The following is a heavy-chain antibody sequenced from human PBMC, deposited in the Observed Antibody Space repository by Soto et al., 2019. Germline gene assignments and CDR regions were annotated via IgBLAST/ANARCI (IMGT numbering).Heavy chain of an antibody. V-gene: IGHV1-8*01. Sequence: QVQLVQSGAEVTKPGASVKVSCMASGYTFTTYDINWVRQATGQGLEWMGWMRPNSGATGYAQKFQGRVTMTRDTSISTAYMELSHVRSEDTAIYYCARGVDAGVDVWGQGSTVTASS. CDR3: ARGVDAGVDV. D-gene: IGHD1-1*01. CDR2: MRPNSGAT. J-gene: IGHJ6*02. CDR1: GYTFTTYD.